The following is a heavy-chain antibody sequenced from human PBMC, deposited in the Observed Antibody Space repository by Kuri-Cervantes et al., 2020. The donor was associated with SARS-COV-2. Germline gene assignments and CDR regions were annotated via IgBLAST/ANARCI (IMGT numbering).Heavy chain of an antibody. CDR1: GFTFSSYG. Sequence: GESLKISCAASGFTFSSYGMHWVRQAPGKGLEWVAFIRYDGSNKYYADSVKGRFTISRDNSKNTLYLQMNSLRAEDTAVYYCATVRFGEHFAFDIWGQETMVTVSS. V-gene: IGHV3-30*02. CDR3: ATVRFGEHFAFDI. CDR2: IRYDGSNK. D-gene: IGHD3-10*01. J-gene: IGHJ3*02.